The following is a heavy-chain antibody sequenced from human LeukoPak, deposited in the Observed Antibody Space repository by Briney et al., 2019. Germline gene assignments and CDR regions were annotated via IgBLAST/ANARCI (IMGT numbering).Heavy chain of an antibody. J-gene: IGHJ5*02. CDR2: IIPIFGTA. V-gene: IGHV1-69*13. CDR3: AREYSSSSESFDP. D-gene: IGHD6-6*01. CDR1: GGTFSSYA. Sequence: SVKVSCKASGGTFSSYAISWVRQAPGQGLEWMGGIIPIFGTANYAQKFQGRVTITADESTSTAYMELSSLRSEDTAVYYCAREYSSSSESFDPWGQGTLVSVSS.